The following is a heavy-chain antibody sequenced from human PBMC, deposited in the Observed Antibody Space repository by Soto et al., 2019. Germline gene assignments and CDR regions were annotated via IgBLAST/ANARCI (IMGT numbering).Heavy chain of an antibody. Sequence: GASVKVSCKASGGTFSSYAISWVRQAPGQGLEWMGGIIPIFGTANYAQKFQGRVTITADESTGTAYMELSSLRSEDTAVYYCARDLYFQAYCSGGSCHGWFDPWGQGTLVTVS. CDR3: ARDLYFQAYCSGGSCHGWFDP. V-gene: IGHV1-69*13. CDR1: GGTFSSYA. D-gene: IGHD2-15*01. J-gene: IGHJ5*02. CDR2: IIPIFGTA.